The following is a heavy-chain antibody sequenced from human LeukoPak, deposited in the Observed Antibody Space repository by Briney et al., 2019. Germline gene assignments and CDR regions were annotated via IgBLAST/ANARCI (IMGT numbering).Heavy chain of an antibody. V-gene: IGHV3-30-3*01. D-gene: IGHD4-11*01. Sequence: QPGRSLRLSCAASGFTFSSYAMHWVRQAPGKGLEWVAVISYDGSNKYYADSVKGRFTISRDNSKNTLYLQMNSLRAEDTAVYYCAKDGAVTTRYYYYNGMDVWGQGTTVTVSS. CDR3: AKDGAVTTRYYYYNGMDV. CDR1: GFTFSSYA. CDR2: ISYDGSNK. J-gene: IGHJ6*02.